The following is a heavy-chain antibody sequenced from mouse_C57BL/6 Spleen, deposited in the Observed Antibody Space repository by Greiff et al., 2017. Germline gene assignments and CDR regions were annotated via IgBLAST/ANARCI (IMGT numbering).Heavy chain of an antibody. CDR3: TRGGYGSTLFAY. V-gene: IGHV1-5*01. J-gene: IGHJ3*01. D-gene: IGHD1-1*01. CDR1: GYTFTSYW. CDR2: IYPGNSDT. Sequence: EVHLVESGTVLARPGASVKMSCKTSGYTFTSYWMHWVKQRPGQGLEWIGAIYPGNSDTSYNQKFKGKAKLTAVTSASTAYMELSSLTNADSAVYYCTRGGYGSTLFAYWGQGTLVTVSA.